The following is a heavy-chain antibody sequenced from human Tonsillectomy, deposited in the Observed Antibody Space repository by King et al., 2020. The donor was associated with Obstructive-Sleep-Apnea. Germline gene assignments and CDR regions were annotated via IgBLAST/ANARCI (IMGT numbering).Heavy chain of an antibody. V-gene: IGHV4-39*07. Sequence: LQLQESGPGLVKPSDTLSLTCTVSGASIGSSSYYWGWIRQPPGKGLEWIGSIYYSGRTYYNPSLKSRVTISVDTSKNQFSLKLTSVTAADTAMYYCAGEGAAGTNWVDPWGQGTLVTVAA. D-gene: IGHD6-13*01. J-gene: IGHJ5*02. CDR3: AGEGAAGTNWVDP. CDR2: IYYSGRT. CDR1: GASIGSSSYY.